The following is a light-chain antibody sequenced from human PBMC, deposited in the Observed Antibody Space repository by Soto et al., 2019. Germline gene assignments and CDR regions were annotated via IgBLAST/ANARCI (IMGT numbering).Light chain of an antibody. CDR1: SSNIGSNH. J-gene: IGLJ3*02. CDR2: RNY. Sequence: QSVLPQTPSASETPGQRVTISCSGSSSNIGSNHVYWYQHLPGPAHKLLIYRNYLRPSGVPDRFSASKSATSASLAISGLRSDDEADYYCGAWDDRLSGWVFGGGTKLTVL. V-gene: IGLV1-47*01. CDR3: GAWDDRLSGWV.